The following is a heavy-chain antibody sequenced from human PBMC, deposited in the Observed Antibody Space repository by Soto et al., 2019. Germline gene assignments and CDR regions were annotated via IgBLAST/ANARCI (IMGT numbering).Heavy chain of an antibody. J-gene: IGHJ4*02. D-gene: IGHD3-16*02. CDR2: ISGSGGST. CDR1: GFTFSSNA. CDR3: AKAPSGGFIVRFFYFDY. V-gene: IGHV3-23*01. Sequence: HPGGSLRLSCAASGFTFSSNAMSWVRQAPGKGLERVSAISGSGGSTYYAVSVRGRFTSARDNSKNSLDLQMNSLRAEDTAVYYCAKAPSGGFIVRFFYFDYWGQGTLVTVSS.